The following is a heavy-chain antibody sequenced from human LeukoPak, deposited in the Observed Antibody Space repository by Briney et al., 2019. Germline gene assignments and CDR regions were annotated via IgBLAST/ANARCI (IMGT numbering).Heavy chain of an antibody. Sequence: GGSLRLSCAASGFIVSSNYMSWVRQAPGQGLEWVSLIYSGGSTYYADSVKGRFTISRDNSKNTLYLQMNSLRAEDTAVYYCAREYYYDSSGYFGRWGQGTLVTVSS. CDR1: GFIVSSNY. CDR3: AREYYYDSSGYFGR. CDR2: IYSGGST. D-gene: IGHD3-22*01. V-gene: IGHV3-53*01. J-gene: IGHJ1*01.